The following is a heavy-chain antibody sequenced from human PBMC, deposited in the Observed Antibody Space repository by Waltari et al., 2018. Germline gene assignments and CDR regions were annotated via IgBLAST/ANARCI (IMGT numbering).Heavy chain of an antibody. V-gene: IGHV7-4-1*02. CDR1: GYTFTSYA. J-gene: IGHJ4*02. CDR2: VNTNTGNP. Sequence: QVQLVQSGSELKKPGASVKVSCKASGYTFTSYAMNWVRKAPGQGLEWMGWVNTNTGNPTYAQGFTGRFVFSLDTSVSTAYLQISSLKAEDTAVYYCARDLERSYYYDSSGSLFDYWGQGTLVTVSS. CDR3: ARDLERSYYYDSSGSLFDY. D-gene: IGHD3-22*01.